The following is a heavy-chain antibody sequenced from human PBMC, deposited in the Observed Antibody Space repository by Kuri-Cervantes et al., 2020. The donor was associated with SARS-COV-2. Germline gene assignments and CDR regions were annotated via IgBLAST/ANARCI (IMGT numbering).Heavy chain of an antibody. V-gene: IGHV4-34*01. CDR2: INHSGST. D-gene: IGHD3-22*01. Sequence: SETLSLTCAVYGGSFSGYYWSWIRQPPGKGLEWIGEINHSGSTNYNPSLKSRVTISVDTSKNQFSLKLSSVTAADTAVYYCARHSFLGPRGYYDSSGYLGLAFDIWGQGTMVTVSS. CDR3: ARHSFLGPRGYYDSSGYLGLAFDI. J-gene: IGHJ3*02. CDR1: GGSFSGYY.